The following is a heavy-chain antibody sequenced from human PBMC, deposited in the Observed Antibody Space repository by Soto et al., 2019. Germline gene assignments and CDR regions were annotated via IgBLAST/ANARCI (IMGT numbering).Heavy chain of an antibody. CDR1: GYTFTSYG. Sequence: GASVKVSCKASGYTFTSYGISWVRQAPGQGLEWMGWISAYNGNTNYAQKLQGRVTMTTDTSTSTAYMELRSLRSDDTAVYYCARGVLHYDILTGYSVYYFDYWGQGTLVTVSS. CDR3: ARGVLHYDILTGYSVYYFDY. D-gene: IGHD3-9*01. CDR2: ISAYNGNT. J-gene: IGHJ4*02. V-gene: IGHV1-18*01.